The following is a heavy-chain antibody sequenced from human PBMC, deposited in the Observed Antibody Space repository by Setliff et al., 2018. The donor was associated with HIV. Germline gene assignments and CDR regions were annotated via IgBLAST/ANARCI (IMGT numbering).Heavy chain of an antibody. V-gene: IGHV4-31*01. CDR2: IHYSGST. Sequence: SETLSLTCTVSGGSISGGVHYWSWIRQHPGKGLEWIGYIHYSGSTYYNPSLKSQVTISVDTSQNHFSLKLTSVTAADTALYFCSRGTYYKGLDPWGQGTLVTVSS. CDR1: GGSISGGVHY. D-gene: IGHD3-10*01. CDR3: SRGTYYKGLDP. J-gene: IGHJ5*02.